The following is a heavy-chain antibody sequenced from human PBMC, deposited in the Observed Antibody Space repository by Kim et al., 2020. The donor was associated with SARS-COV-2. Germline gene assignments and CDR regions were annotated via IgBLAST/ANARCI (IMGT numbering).Heavy chain of an antibody. CDR1: GYTFTSYA. CDR2: ISTNTGNP. J-gene: IGHJ5*02. V-gene: IGHV7-4-1*02. Sequence: ASVKVSCKASGYTFTSYAMNWVRQAPGQGLEWMGWISTNTGNPTYAQGFTGRFVFSLDTSVSTAYLQISSLKAEDTAVYYCARDGWELRGNWFDPWGQGTLVTVSS. CDR3: ARDGWELRGNWFDP. D-gene: IGHD1-26*01.